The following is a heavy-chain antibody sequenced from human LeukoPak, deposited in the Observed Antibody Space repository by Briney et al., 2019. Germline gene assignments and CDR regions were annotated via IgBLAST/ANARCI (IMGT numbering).Heavy chain of an antibody. CDR3: AGTSGYYYSYYFDY. CDR1: GGSFSGYY. CDR2: INHSGST. D-gene: IGHD3-22*01. V-gene: IGHV4-34*01. J-gene: IGHJ4*02. Sequence: SETLSLTCAVYGGSFSGYYWSWIRQPPGKGLEWIGEINHSGSTNYNPSLKSRVTISVDTSKNQFSLKLSSVTAADTAVYYCAGTSGYYYSYYFDYWGQGTLVTVSS.